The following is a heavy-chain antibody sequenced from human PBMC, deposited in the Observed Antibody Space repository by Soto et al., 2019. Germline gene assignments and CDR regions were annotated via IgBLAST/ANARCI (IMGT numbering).Heavy chain of an antibody. D-gene: IGHD6-25*01. V-gene: IGHV5-10-1*01. CDR3: AGSVSSGYGMDV. CDR2: IDPSDSYT. J-gene: IGHJ6*02. Sequence: PGESLKSSGKGCGYSFTSYWVSWVRQMPGKGLEWMGRIDPSDSYTNYSPSFQGHVTISADKSISTAYLQWSSLKASDTAMYYCAGSVSSGYGMDVWGQRTTVTVPS. CDR1: GYSFTSYW.